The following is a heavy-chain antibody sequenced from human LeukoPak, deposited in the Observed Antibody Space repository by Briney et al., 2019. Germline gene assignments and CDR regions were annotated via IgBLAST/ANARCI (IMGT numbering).Heavy chain of an antibody. CDR3: ARGDYYYGMDV. J-gene: IGHJ6*02. CDR2: IYYSGST. V-gene: IGHV4-61*01. Sequence: SETLSLTCTVSGGSVSSDSYYWSWIRRPPGKGLEWIGYIYYSGSTNYNPSLKSRVTISVDTSKNQFSLKLSSVTAADTAVYYCARGDYYYGMDVWGQGTTVTVSS. CDR1: GGSVSSDSYY.